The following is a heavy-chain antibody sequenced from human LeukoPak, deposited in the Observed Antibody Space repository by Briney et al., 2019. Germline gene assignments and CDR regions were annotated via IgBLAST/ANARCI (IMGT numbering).Heavy chain of an antibody. CDR3: ARDSHDYCDY. Sequence: ASVKVSCKTSGFTITSNGISWVRQAPGQGLEWMGWINAYNGKTNYPQKFQDRVTMTTDTSTSTAYLELRNLRSDDTAVYYCARDSHDYCDYWGQGTLVTVSS. CDR1: GFTITSNG. CDR2: INAYNGKT. J-gene: IGHJ4*02. V-gene: IGHV1-18*01.